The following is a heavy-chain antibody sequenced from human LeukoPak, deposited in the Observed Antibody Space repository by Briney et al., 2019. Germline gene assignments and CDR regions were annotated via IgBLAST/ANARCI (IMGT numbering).Heavy chain of an antibody. D-gene: IGHD3-22*01. J-gene: IGHJ4*02. CDR2: ISGSGGST. Sequence: PGGSLRLSCAASGFTFSYYAMSWVRQAPGEGLEWVSAISGSGGSTYYAGSVKGRFTISRDNSKNTLSLQMNSLRAEDTAVYYCAKDPDYYDSSGYYPLDYWGQGTLVTVSS. CDR3: AKDPDYYDSSGYYPLDY. CDR1: GFTFSYYA. V-gene: IGHV3-23*01.